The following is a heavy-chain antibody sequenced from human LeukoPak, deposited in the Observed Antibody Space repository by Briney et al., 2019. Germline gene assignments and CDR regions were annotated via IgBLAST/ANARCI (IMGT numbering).Heavy chain of an antibody. J-gene: IGHJ4*02. CDR2: ISSSGSPI. CDR3: ARTMAF. CDR1: GFTFSSYE. Sequence: RGSPRLSCTASGFTFSSYEMNWVRQAPGKGLEWVSDISSSGSPIYYADSVKGRFTVSRDNAKNSLYLQMSSLRAEDTAVYYCARTMAFWGQGTLVTVSS. D-gene: IGHD5-24*01. V-gene: IGHV3-48*03.